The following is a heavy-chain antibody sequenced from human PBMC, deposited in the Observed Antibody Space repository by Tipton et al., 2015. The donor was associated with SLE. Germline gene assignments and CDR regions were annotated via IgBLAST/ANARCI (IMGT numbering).Heavy chain of an antibody. D-gene: IGHD6-6*01. CDR1: GFTFSSYW. J-gene: IGHJ4*02. CDR2: INSDGSST. V-gene: IGHV3-74*01. Sequence: SLRLSCAASGFTFSSYWMHWVRQAPGKGLVWVSRINSDGSSTSYADSVKGRFTISRDNAKNTRYLQMNSLRAEDTAVYYCARVTYSSSEGYWGQGTLVTVSS. CDR3: ARVTYSSSEGY.